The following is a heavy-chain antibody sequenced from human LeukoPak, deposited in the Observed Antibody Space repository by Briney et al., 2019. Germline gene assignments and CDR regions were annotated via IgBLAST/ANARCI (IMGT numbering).Heavy chain of an antibody. CDR1: GYSFTSYW. Sequence: GESLKISCKGSGYSFTSYWIGWVRQMPGKGLEWMGIIYPGDSDTRYSPSFQGQVTISADKSISTAYLQWSSLKASDTAMYYCARDIAVAGRDYYYYGMDVWGQGTTVTVSS. D-gene: IGHD6-19*01. J-gene: IGHJ6*02. V-gene: IGHV5-51*01. CDR3: ARDIAVAGRDYYYYGMDV. CDR2: IYPGDSDT.